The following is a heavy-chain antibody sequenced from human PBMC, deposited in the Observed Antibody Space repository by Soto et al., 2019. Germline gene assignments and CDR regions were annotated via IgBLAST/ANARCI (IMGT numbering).Heavy chain of an antibody. Sequence: GGSLRLSCAASGFTFSSYGMHWVRQAPGKGLEWVAVIWYDGSNKYYADSVKGRFTISRDNSKNTLYLQMNSLRAEDTAVYYCARQLAVAGWGDAFDIWGQGTMVTVSS. D-gene: IGHD6-19*01. CDR3: ARQLAVAGWGDAFDI. CDR2: IWYDGSNK. CDR1: GFTFSSYG. V-gene: IGHV3-33*01. J-gene: IGHJ3*02.